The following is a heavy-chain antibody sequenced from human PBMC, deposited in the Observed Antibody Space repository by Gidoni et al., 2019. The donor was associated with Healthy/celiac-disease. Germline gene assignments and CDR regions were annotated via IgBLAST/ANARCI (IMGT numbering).Heavy chain of an antibody. J-gene: IGHJ5*02. CDR2: IYFSGGT. V-gene: IGHV4-39*01. Sequence: QLQLQESGPGLVKPSETLSLTCTVSGCSISSSSYYWGWTRQPPGKGLEWIGSIYFSGGTYYNPAHKSRVTISVDTAKNQFSLKLSSVTAADTAVYYCARWSYDYYDSSGSRVWFDPWGQGTLVTVSS. CDR1: GCSISSSSYY. CDR3: ARWSYDYYDSSGSRVWFDP. D-gene: IGHD3-22*01.